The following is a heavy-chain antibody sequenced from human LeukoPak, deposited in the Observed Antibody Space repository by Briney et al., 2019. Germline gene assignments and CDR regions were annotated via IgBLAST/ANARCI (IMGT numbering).Heavy chain of an antibody. CDR1: GDSVSSNSAA. Sequence: SQTLSLTCGISGDSVSSNSAAWNWIRQSPSRGLEWLGRTYYRSKWYYDYSVAVKSRVTINPDTSKNQFSLQLSSVTPEDTAVYYCTRQYSGGMDVWGQATTVTVSS. CDR2: TYYRSKWYY. CDR3: TRQYSGGMDV. V-gene: IGHV6-1*01. D-gene: IGHD5-12*01. J-gene: IGHJ6*02.